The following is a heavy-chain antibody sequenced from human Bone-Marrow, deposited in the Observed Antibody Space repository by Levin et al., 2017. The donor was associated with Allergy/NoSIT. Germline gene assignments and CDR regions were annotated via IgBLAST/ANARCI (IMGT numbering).Heavy chain of an antibody. CDR1: GFTFGAYA. V-gene: IGHV3-30*03. Sequence: RSGGSLRLSCAGSGFTFGAYAMHWVRQAPGKGLEWVAIISYDGSNKYYADSVQGRFTISRDTSTTTVFLQMDSLRVEDTGIYYCARDFTSTNNYRYYYYGMDVWGQGTTVTVSS. D-gene: IGHD2-2*01. CDR3: ARDFTSTNNYRYYYYGMDV. J-gene: IGHJ6*02. CDR2: ISYDGSNK.